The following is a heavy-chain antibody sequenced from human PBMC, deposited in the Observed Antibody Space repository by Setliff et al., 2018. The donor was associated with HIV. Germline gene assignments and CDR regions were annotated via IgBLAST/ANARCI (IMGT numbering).Heavy chain of an antibody. J-gene: IGHJ5*02. CDR3: ARRGRFMGWFDP. CDR1: GASTTSSSSY. CDR2: IFYSGST. Sequence: PSETLSLTCTVSGASTTSSSSYWSWIWQPPGKGLEWIGHIFYSGSTNYNFSLKSRVTISIDTSKNQISLNLTSVTVADTAVYYCARRGRFMGWFDPWGQGSLVTVSS. V-gene: IGHV4-61*05. D-gene: IGHD3-3*01.